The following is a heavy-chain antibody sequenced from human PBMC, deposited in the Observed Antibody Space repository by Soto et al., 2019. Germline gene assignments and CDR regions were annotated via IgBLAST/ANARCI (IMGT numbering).Heavy chain of an antibody. V-gene: IGHV3-74*01. CDR3: AGDGFGDNNL. Sequence: EVQLVESGGSLVQPGGSLRLSCAASGFTFNNYWMHWVRQAPGKGLVWVSRIKTDGSSTSYADSVKGRFTISRDNAKNTLYLQMNSLRAEDTAIYYCAGDGFGDNNLWGQGTLVTVSS. CDR1: GFTFNNYW. D-gene: IGHD3-10*01. J-gene: IGHJ5*02. CDR2: IKTDGSST.